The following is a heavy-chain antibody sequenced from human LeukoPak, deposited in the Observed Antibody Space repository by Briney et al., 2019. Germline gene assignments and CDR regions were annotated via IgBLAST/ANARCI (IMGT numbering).Heavy chain of an antibody. V-gene: IGHV3-23*01. CDR3: AKLDSLWFGNNDDC. CDR1: GFTFSSYA. CDR2: ISGSGGST. J-gene: IGHJ4*02. D-gene: IGHD3-10*01. Sequence: PGGSLRLSCAASGFTFSSYAMSWVRQAPGKGLEWVSAISGSGGSTYYADSVKGRFTISRDNSKNTLYLQMNSLRAEDTAVYYCAKLDSLWFGNNDDCWGQGTLVTVSS.